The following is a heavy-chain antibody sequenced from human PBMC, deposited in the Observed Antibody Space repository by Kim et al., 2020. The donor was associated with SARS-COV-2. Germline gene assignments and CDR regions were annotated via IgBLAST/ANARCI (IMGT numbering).Heavy chain of an antibody. J-gene: IGHJ4*02. CDR2: IWYDGSNK. Sequence: GESLRLSCAASGFTFSSYGMHWVRQAPGKGLEWVAVIWYDGSNKYYADSVKGRFTISRDNSKNTLYLQMNSLRAEDTAVYYCAKDRYSYGHDPDYWGQGTLVTVSS. D-gene: IGHD5-18*01. CDR1: GFTFSSYG. CDR3: AKDRYSYGHDPDY. V-gene: IGHV3-33*06.